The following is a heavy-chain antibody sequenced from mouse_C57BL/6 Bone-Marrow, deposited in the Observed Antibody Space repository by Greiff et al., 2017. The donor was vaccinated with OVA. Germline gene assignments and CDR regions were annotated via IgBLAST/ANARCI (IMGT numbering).Heavy chain of an antibody. Sequence: EVQLVESGGGLVQPGGSMKLSCVASGFTFSNYWMNWVRQSPEKGLEWVAQIRLKSGNYATHYEESVKGRFTISRDDSKSSVYLQMNNLSAEDTGIYYCTGFYYGVDYFDYWGQGTTLTVSS. CDR3: TGFYYGVDYFDY. CDR2: IRLKSGNYAT. V-gene: IGHV6-3*01. J-gene: IGHJ2*01. CDR1: GFTFSNYW. D-gene: IGHD1-1*01.